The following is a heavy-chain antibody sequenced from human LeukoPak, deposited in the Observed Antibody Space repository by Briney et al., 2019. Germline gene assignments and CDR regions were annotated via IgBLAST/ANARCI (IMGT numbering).Heavy chain of an antibody. V-gene: IGHV4-61*01. D-gene: IGHD3-22*01. J-gene: IGHJ4*02. Sequence: SETLSLTCTVSGGSVSSGSYSWSWIRQPPGKGLEWIGYIYYSGSTSYNPSLKSRVTISVDTSKNQFSLKLSSVTAADTAVYYCARGADSSGYYSIFYFDYWGQGTLVTVSS. CDR1: GGSVSSGSYS. CDR2: IYYSGST. CDR3: ARGADSSGYYSIFYFDY.